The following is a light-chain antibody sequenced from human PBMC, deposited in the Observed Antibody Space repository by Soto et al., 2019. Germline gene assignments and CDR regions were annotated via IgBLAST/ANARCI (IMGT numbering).Light chain of an antibody. Sequence: EIVLTQSPDTLSLSPGERVTLSCRASQRMTNNFLAWFQQKPGLAPSLLIHGASTRASGLPDRFAGGGSGTVSVLTISRVEPEVFAFYYCQQYGRPPFTFGQGTKLQIK. V-gene: IGKV3-20*01. J-gene: IGKJ2*01. CDR2: GAS. CDR3: QQYGRPPFT. CDR1: QRMTNNF.